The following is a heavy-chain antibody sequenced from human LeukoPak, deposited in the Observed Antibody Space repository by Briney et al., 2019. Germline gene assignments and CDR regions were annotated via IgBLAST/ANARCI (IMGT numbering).Heavy chain of an antibody. D-gene: IGHD3-22*01. CDR1: GGSISSYY. V-gene: IGHV4-59*08. CDR2: IYYSGST. CDR3: ARQYDSSGYLH. Sequence: SETLSLTCTVSGGSISSYYWSWIRQPPGKGLGWIGYIYYSGSTNYNPSLKSRVTISVDTSKNQFSLKLSSVTAADTAVYYCARQYDSSGYLHWGQGTLVTVSS. J-gene: IGHJ1*01.